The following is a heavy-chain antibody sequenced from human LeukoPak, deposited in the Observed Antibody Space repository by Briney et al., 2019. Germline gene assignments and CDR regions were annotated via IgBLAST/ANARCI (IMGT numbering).Heavy chain of an antibody. CDR3: AGGMYSGSFDP. J-gene: IGHJ5*02. CDR2: IKQDGSEK. D-gene: IGHD1-26*01. V-gene: IGHV3-7*02. CDR1: GFTSSRYW. Sequence: GGSLTLSCAASGFTSSRYWMSWVRQAPGKGLEWVANIKQDGSEKYYVDSVKGRCTISRDNAKNSLYLQMNRLRAEDTAVYYCAGGMYSGSFDPWGQGTLVTVSS.